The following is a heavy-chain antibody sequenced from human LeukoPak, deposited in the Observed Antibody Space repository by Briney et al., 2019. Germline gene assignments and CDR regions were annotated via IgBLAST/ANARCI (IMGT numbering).Heavy chain of an antibody. CDR3: ARAGGRSWFDP. V-gene: IGHV1-69*05. CDR1: GGTFSSYA. J-gene: IGHJ5*02. Sequence: SVKVSCKASGGTFSSYAISWVRQAPGQGLEWMGGIIPIFGTANYAQKFQGRVTMTTDTSMSTAYMELSRLTSDDTAVYYCARAGGRSWFDPWGQGTLVTVSS. CDR2: IIPIFGTA.